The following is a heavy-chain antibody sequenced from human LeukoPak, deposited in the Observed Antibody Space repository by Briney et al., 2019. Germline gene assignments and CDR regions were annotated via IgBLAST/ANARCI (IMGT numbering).Heavy chain of an antibody. CDR2: ISAYNGNT. V-gene: IGHV1-18*01. CDR1: GYTFTSYG. Sequence: EASVKVSCKASGYTFTSYGISWVRQAPGQGLEWMGWISAYNGNTNYAQKLQGRVTMTTDTSTSTAYMELRSLRSDDTAVYYCAKDGSYYYDSSGYTFDYWGQGTLVTVSS. J-gene: IGHJ4*02. CDR3: AKDGSYYYDSSGYTFDY. D-gene: IGHD3-22*01.